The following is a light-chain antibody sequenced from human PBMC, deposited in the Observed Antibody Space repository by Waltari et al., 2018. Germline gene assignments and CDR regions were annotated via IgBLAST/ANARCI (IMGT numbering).Light chain of an antibody. V-gene: IGKV3-20*01. CDR1: QSVGRY. CDR3: QHYVSLPVT. CDR2: DAS. Sequence: EIVLTQSPGTLSLSPGERATLSCRASQSVGRYLAWYQQKPGQAPRLLIYDASSRATGIPDRFSGGGSRKDFSLTISRLEPEDFAAYHCQHYVSLPVTFGQGTKVEIK. J-gene: IGKJ1*01.